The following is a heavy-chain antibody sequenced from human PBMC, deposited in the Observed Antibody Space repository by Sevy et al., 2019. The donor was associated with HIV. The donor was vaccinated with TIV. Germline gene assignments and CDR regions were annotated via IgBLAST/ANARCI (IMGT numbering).Heavy chain of an antibody. CDR2: LWYDGRIK. J-gene: IGHJ4*02. V-gene: IGHV3-33*01. CDR1: GFNFSSYG. D-gene: IGHD1-1*01. Sequence: GGSLRLSCAASGFNFSSYGLHWVRQAPGKGLEWVAVLWYDGRIKYFADSVKGRFTISRDNSDNTLYLQMHNLRVDDTAMYYCARDSAGTNSHFDSWGQGSLVTVSS. CDR3: ARDSAGTNSHFDS.